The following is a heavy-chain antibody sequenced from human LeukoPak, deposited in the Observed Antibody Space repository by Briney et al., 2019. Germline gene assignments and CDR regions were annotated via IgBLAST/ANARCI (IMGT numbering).Heavy chain of an antibody. D-gene: IGHD1-26*01. CDR3: ARLIVGATTGYYYYYMDV. J-gene: IGHJ6*03. Sequence: SGGSLRLSCAASGFTFSGSAMHWVRQAPGKGLGWVANIKQDGSEKYYVDSVRGRFTISRDNAKNSLYLQMNSLRAEDTAVYYCARLIVGATTGYYYYYMDVWGKGTTVTVSS. V-gene: IGHV3-7*01. CDR1: GFTFSGSA. CDR2: IKQDGSEK.